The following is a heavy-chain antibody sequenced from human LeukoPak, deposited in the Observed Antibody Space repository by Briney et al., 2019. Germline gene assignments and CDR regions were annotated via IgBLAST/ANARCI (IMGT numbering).Heavy chain of an antibody. CDR3: AKDLEYSPSPLP. CDR1: GFTFSSYG. J-gene: IGHJ5*02. Sequence: GGSLRLSCAASGFTFSSYGMHWVRQAPGKGLEWVAVISYDGSNKYYADSVKGRFTISRDNSKNTLYLQMNSLRAEDTAVYYWAKDLEYSPSPLPRAQGTHVTVSS. V-gene: IGHV3-30*18. CDR2: ISYDGSNK. D-gene: IGHD6-6*01.